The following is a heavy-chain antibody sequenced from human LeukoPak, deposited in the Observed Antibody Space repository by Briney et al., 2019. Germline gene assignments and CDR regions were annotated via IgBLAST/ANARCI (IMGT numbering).Heavy chain of an antibody. J-gene: IGHJ4*02. CDR1: GFTFSSYA. CDR3: ANTLYCGGDCYSSFDY. D-gene: IGHD2-21*02. CDR2: ISGSGGST. V-gene: IGHV3-23*01. Sequence: GGSLRLSCAASGFTFSSYAMSWVRQAPGKGLEWVSAISGSGGSTYYADSVKGRFTISRDSSKNTLYLQMNSLRAEDTAVYYCANTLYCGGDCYSSFDYWGQGTLVTVSS.